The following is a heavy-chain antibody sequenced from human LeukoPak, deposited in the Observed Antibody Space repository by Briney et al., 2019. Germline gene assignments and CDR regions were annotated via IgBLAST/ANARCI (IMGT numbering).Heavy chain of an antibody. CDR2: ISSSSSYI. J-gene: IGHJ4*02. V-gene: IGHV3-21*01. D-gene: IGHD3-3*01. CDR1: GFTFSSYS. Sequence: GGSLRLSCAASGFTFSSYSMNWVRQAPGKGLEWVSSISSSSSYIYYADSVKGRFTISRDSAKDSLYLQMNSLRAEDTAVYYCARVRSGYFIDYWGQGTLVTVSS. CDR3: ARVRSGYFIDY.